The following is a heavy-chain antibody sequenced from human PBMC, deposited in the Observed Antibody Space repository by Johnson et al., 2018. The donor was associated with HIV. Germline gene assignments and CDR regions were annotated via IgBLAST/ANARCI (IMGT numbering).Heavy chain of an antibody. Sequence: QVQLVESGGGVVQPGRSLRLSCAASGFTFSSYGMHWVRQAPGKGLEWVAVIWYDGSNKYYADSVKGRFTISRDNSKNTLYLQMNSLRAEDTAVYYCAREDPPGLLRRSGAFDIWGQGTMVTVSS. CDR1: GFTFSSYG. D-gene: IGHD3-16*01. CDR2: IWYDGSNK. V-gene: IGHV3-30*19. J-gene: IGHJ3*02. CDR3: AREDPPGLLRRSGAFDI.